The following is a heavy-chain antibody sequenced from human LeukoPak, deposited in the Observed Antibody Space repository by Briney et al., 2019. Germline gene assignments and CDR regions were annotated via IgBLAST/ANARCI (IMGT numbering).Heavy chain of an antibody. J-gene: IGHJ4*02. CDR2: ISAYNGNT. CDR1: GYTLTSYG. Sequence: GASVKVSCKASGYTLTSYGISWVRQAPGQGLEWMGWISAYNGNTNYAQKLQGRVTMTTDTSTSTAYMELRSLRSDDTAVYYCARVAISSGWYGRAIDYWGQGTLVTVSS. D-gene: IGHD6-19*01. CDR3: ARVAISSGWYGRAIDY. V-gene: IGHV1-18*01.